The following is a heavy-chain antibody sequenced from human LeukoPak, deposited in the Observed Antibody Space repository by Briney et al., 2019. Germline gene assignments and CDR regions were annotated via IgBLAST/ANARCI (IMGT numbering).Heavy chain of an antibody. CDR1: GGSISSSSYY. CDR2: IYYTGST. J-gene: IGHJ4*02. V-gene: IGHV4-39*01. Sequence: PSETLSLTCTVSGGSISSSSYYWGWIRQPPGKGLEWIGSIYYTGSTYYNTSLKSRVTISVDTSKSQFSLKLSSVTAADTAVYYCARMYGGNSKGDYWGQGTLVTVSS. D-gene: IGHD4-23*01. CDR3: ARMYGGNSKGDY.